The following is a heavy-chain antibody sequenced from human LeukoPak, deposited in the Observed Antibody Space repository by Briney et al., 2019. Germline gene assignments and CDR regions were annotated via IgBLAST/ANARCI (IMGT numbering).Heavy chain of an antibody. CDR3: ARVFPGSPHGAFDI. V-gene: IGHV4-4*07. D-gene: IGHD1-26*01. J-gene: IGHJ3*02. CDR2: IYTSGST. Sequence: PSETLSLTCTVSGGSISSYYWSWIRQPAGKGLEWIGRIYTSGSTNYNPSLKSRVTMSVDTSKNQFSLKLSSVTAADTAVYYCARVFPGSPHGAFDIWGQGTMVTVSS. CDR1: GGSISSYY.